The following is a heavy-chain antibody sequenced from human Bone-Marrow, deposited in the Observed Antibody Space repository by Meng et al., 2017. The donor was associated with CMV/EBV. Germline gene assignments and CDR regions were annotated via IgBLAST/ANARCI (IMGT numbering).Heavy chain of an antibody. CDR2: IRYDGSNK. D-gene: IGHD4-23*01. Sequence: LSLTCAASGFTFSSYGMHWVRQAPGKGLEWVAFIRYDGSNKYYADSVKGRFTISRDNSKNTLYLQMNSLRPEDTAVYYCGRVYGGNSGCWGQGTLVTVSS. CDR3: GRVYGGNSGC. V-gene: IGHV3-30*02. J-gene: IGHJ4*01. CDR1: GFTFSSYG.